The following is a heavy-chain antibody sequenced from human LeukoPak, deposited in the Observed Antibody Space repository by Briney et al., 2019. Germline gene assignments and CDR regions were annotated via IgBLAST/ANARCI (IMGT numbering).Heavy chain of an antibody. Sequence: PSETLSLSCGVYGGSFSGYYWSWIRQPPGKGLEWIGEINPRGSTNYNPSLKSRVTLSADTSKNQFSLTLNPVTAADTAVYYCGRRRLGYYFDYWGQGTLVTVSS. J-gene: IGHJ4*02. CDR3: GRRRLGYYFDY. CDR2: INPRGST. CDR1: GGSFSGYY. D-gene: IGHD5-24*01. V-gene: IGHV4-34*01.